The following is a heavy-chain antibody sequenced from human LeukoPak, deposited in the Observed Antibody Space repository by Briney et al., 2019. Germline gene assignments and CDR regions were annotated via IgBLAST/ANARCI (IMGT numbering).Heavy chain of an antibody. CDR3: ARGVYTFDS. CDR2: FSGSGGST. J-gene: IGHJ4*02. CDR1: GFTFSSYA. Sequence: GGSLRLSCAASGFTFSSYAMSWVRQAPGEGLEWVSAFSGSGGSTYYANSVKGRFTISRDNAKNSLYLQMNSLKAEDTAVYYCARGVYTFDSWGQGTLVTVSS. D-gene: IGHD5/OR15-5a*01. V-gene: IGHV3-23*01.